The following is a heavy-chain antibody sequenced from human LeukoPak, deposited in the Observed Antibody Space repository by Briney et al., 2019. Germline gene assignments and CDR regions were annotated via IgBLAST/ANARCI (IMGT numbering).Heavy chain of an antibody. CDR1: GGSFSGYY. CDR2: INHRRNT. Sequence: SETLSLTCSVYGGSFSGYYWSWIRQPPGKGLEWIGEINHRRNTNYNPSLKSRVTISVDTSKNQFSLKLSSVTAADTAVYHCARPLDCTNGVCYAFDNWGQGTLVTVSS. J-gene: IGHJ4*02. CDR3: ARPLDCTNGVCYAFDN. D-gene: IGHD2-8*01. V-gene: IGHV4-34*01.